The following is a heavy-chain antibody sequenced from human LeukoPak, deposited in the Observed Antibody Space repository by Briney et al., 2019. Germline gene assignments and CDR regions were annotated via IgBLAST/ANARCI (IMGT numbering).Heavy chain of an antibody. CDR1: GFTFSSFG. D-gene: IGHD3-22*01. V-gene: IGHV3-23*01. Sequence: GGSLRLSCAASGFTFSSFGMSWVRQAPGKGLEWVSAISGSGGSTYYADSVKGRFTISRDNSKNTLYLQMNSLRAEDTAVYYCAKDPEYYDSSGYYYENWGQGTLVTVSS. CDR3: AKDPEYYDSSGYYYEN. J-gene: IGHJ4*02. CDR2: ISGSGGST.